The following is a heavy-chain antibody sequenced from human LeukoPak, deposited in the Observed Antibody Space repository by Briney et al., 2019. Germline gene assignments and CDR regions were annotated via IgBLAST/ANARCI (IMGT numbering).Heavy chain of an antibody. CDR1: GFTVSSIY. J-gene: IGHJ4*02. CDR2: IYGGSNT. CDR3: AKDERGSSGWYAGDY. D-gene: IGHD6-19*01. Sequence: GGSLRLSCAASGFTVSSIYMSWVRQAPGKGLEWISVIYGGSNTYYYADSVKGRFTISRDNSKNTLYLQMNSLRAEDTAVYYCAKDERGSSGWYAGDYWGQGTLVTVSS. V-gene: IGHV3-53*01.